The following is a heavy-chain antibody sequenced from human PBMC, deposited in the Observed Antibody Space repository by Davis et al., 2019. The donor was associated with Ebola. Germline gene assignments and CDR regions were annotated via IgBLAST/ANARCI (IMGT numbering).Heavy chain of an antibody. CDR3: VKVQWSAPCFYYGMDV. J-gene: IGHJ6*02. Sequence: PGGSLRPSSPAPGSTFNNYAMHWVRQAPGKGLEWVSGISWNSISIGYADSVKGRFTISRDNANHPLYLQMNSLRPEDTALYYCVKVQWSAPCFYYGMDVWGQGTTVTVAS. CDR2: ISWNSISI. D-gene: IGHD2-8*01. V-gene: IGHV3-9*01. CDR1: GSTFNNYA.